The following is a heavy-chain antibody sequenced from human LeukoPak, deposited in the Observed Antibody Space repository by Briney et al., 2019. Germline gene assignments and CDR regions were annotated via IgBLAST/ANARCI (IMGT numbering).Heavy chain of an antibody. Sequence: GGSLRLSCAASGFTFSSYWMSWVRQVSGKGLVCVARLRSDGTSAMYADSVKGRFTISRDNAKNTLFLQMNSLRVEDTAVYYCARDFHAVHFDSWGQGTLVAVSS. CDR2: LRSDGTSA. J-gene: IGHJ4*02. CDR3: ARDFHAVHFDS. V-gene: IGHV3-74*03. CDR1: GFTFSSYW. D-gene: IGHD2-8*01.